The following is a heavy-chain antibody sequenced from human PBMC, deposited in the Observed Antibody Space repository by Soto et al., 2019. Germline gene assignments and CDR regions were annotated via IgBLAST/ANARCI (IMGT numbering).Heavy chain of an antibody. CDR1: GFTFISFE. CDR2: IDSYGTTI. J-gene: IGHJ4*02. D-gene: IGHD6-6*01. CDR3: ARRTSTDH. V-gene: IGHV3-48*03. Sequence: PGGSLRLSCAASGFTFISFEMIWVRQAPGKGLEWVSYIDSYGTTIYYADSVKGRFTISRDNAKNSLYLQMSSLRADDTAVYYCARRTSTDHWGQGTLVTVSS.